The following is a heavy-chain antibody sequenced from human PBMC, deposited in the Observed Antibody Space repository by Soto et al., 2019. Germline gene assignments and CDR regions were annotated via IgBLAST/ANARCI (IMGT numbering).Heavy chain of an antibody. D-gene: IGHD4-17*01. Sequence: QVQLVQSGAEVKKPGSSVKVSCKASGGTFSSYTISWVRQSPGQGLEWMGRIIPILGIANYAQKFQGRVTITEDKSTSTAYMELSSLRSEDTAVYYCARVNSQYGDYAPFDYWGQGTLVTVSS. V-gene: IGHV1-69*02. J-gene: IGHJ4*02. CDR1: GGTFSSYT. CDR2: IIPILGIA. CDR3: ARVNSQYGDYAPFDY.